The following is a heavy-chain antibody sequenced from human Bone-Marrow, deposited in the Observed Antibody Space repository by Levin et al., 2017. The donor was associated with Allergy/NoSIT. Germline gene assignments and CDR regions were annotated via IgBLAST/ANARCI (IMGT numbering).Heavy chain of an antibody. CDR2: FSYSDRT. Sequence: SQTLSLTCTVSGVSITNYYWSWIRQSPGKGLEWIGYFSYSDRTNYNPSLESRVSISGDSSKNRFSLNLRSVTAADTAVYFCARRNLIGRVFDAFDIWGQGTLVTVSS. CDR1: GVSITNYY. D-gene: IGHD1-20*01. CDR3: ARRNLIGRVFDAFDI. V-gene: IGHV4-59*08. J-gene: IGHJ3*02.